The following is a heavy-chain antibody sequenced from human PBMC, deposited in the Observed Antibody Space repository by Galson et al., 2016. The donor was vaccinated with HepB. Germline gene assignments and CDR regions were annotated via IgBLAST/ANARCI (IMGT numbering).Heavy chain of an antibody. CDR3: ARDGELGGSYYGRDFDI. J-gene: IGHJ4*02. CDR2: ISSRSNYI. V-gene: IGHV3-21*01. CDR1: GFTFSSYS. D-gene: IGHD1-26*01. Sequence: SLRLSCAASGFTFSSYSMNWVRQAPGKGLEWVSSISSRSNYIYYADSVKGRFTISRDNAKNSLYLQMNSLRAEDTALYYCARDGELGGSYYGRDFDIWGQGNLVTVSS.